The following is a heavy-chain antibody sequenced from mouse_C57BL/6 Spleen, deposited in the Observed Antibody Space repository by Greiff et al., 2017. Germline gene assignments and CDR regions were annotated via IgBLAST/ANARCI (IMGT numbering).Heavy chain of an antibody. Sequence: VQLQQSGPGLVKPSQSLSLTCSVTGYSITSGYYWNWIRQFPGNKLEWMGYISYDGSNNYNPSLKNRISITRDTSKNQFFLKLNSVTTEDTATYYCARDSGLEALDYWGQGTTLTVSS. CDR1: GYSITSGYY. V-gene: IGHV3-6*01. D-gene: IGHD3-1*01. CDR3: ARDSGLEALDY. J-gene: IGHJ2*01. CDR2: ISYDGSN.